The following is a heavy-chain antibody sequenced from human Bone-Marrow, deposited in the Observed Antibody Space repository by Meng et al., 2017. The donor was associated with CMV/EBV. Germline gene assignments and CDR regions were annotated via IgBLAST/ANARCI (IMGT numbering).Heavy chain of an antibody. CDR1: GFTFTSYW. D-gene: IGHD2-2*01. Sequence: GESLKISCAASGFTFTSYWMHWVRQAPGKGLVWVSRINSDGRSTNYADSVKGRFTISRDNAKNSLYLQMNSLRAEDTAVYYCARGLGYCSSTSCPPGYWGQGTLVTVSS. CDR3: ARGLGYCSSTSCPPGY. J-gene: IGHJ4*02. CDR2: INSDGRST. V-gene: IGHV3-74*01.